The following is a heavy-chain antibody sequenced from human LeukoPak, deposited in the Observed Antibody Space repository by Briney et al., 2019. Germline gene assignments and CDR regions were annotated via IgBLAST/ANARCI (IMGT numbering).Heavy chain of an antibody. V-gene: IGHV1-69-2*01. J-gene: IGHJ4*01. CDR2: VDHEDGKT. CDR3: ATSIGVRAFDY. D-gene: IGHD3-3*01. CDR1: GYSFSDFN. Sequence: ASVKVSCKASGYSFSDFNINWVRQAPGKGLEWLGRVDHEDGKTVYVERLQDRLTIIVDTSTDTSYMDLSSLTFEDSAFYYCATSIGVRAFDYWGHGTLVTVSS.